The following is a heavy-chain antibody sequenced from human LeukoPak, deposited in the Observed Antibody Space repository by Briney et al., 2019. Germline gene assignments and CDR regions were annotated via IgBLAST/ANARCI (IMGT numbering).Heavy chain of an antibody. J-gene: IGHJ4*02. CDR3: ATVDIFAGYCSSTSCFTFDY. CDR2: ISSYNGKT. CDR1: GYTFTMNG. D-gene: IGHD2-2*02. Sequence: ASVKVSCKASGYTFTMNGISWVRQAPGQGLEWMGWISSYNGKTNYARRLQGRVTMTTDTPTSTVYMELSSLRSEDTAVYYCATVDIFAGYCSSTSCFTFDYWGQGTLVTVSS. V-gene: IGHV1-18*01.